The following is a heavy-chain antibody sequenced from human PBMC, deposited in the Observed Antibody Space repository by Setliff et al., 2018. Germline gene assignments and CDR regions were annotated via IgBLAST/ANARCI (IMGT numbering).Heavy chain of an antibody. CDR1: DVSISGYY. CDR3: AREGFYCTNGVCYRPFDY. D-gene: IGHD2-8*01. V-gene: IGHV4-4*08. CDR2: IHSSGRS. J-gene: IGHJ4*02. Sequence: ASETLSLTCTVSDVSISGYYWSWIRQPPGKGLEWIGYIHSSGRSNYNPSLKSRVTISVDTSKNQFSLNLTSVTAADTAVYYCAREGFYCTNGVCYRPFDYWGQGTLVTVSS.